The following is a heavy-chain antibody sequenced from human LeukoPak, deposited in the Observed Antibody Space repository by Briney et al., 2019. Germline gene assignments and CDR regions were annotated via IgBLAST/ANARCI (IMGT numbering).Heavy chain of an antibody. D-gene: IGHD5-12*01. CDR2: LSGSGGDT. CDR3: ARKYSRYNSVDY. V-gene: IGHV3-23*01. CDR1: GFTFSSYA. Sequence: GGSLRLSCAASGFTFSSYAMSWVRQAPGKGLEGVSTLSGSGGDTYSADSVKGRFTISRDNSKNTLYLHMNSLRAEDTAVYYCARKYSRYNSVDYWGQGTLVTVSS. J-gene: IGHJ4*02.